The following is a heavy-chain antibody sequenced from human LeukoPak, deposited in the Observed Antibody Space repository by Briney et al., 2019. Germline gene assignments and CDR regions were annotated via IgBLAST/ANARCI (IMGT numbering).Heavy chain of an antibody. CDR2: INHSGST. CDR3: AKGSIFYDLLTGYHNYFDS. V-gene: IGHV4-34*01. Sequence: PSETLSLTCAVYGGSFSGYYWSWIRQPPGKRLEWIGEINHSGSTNYNPSLKSRVIISLDTSENQLSLKLSSVTAADTAVYFCAKGSIFYDLLTGYHNYFDSWGQGTLVTVSS. D-gene: IGHD3-9*01. J-gene: IGHJ4*02. CDR1: GGSFSGYY.